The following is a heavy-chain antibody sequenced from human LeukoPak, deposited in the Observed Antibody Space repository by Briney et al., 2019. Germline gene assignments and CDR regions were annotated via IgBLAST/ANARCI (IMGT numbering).Heavy chain of an antibody. V-gene: IGHV4-30-2*01. D-gene: IGHD3-10*01. CDR1: GDSISSATYY. CDR3: AREASVSTGGFDN. CDR2: IHHSGST. J-gene: IGHJ4*02. Sequence: PSQTLSLTCTVSGDSISSATYYWTWIRQPPGKGLEWVGYIHHSGSTYYKPSLKSRVTISLDRSKNQFSLKLSSVTAADTAVYYCAREASVSTGGFDNWGQGTLVTVSS.